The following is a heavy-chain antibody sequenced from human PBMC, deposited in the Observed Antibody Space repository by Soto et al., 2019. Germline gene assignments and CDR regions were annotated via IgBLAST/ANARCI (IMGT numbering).Heavy chain of an antibody. CDR1: GFSLTATGVG. Sequence: SGPTLVNPTQTLTVTCTFSGFSLTATGVGVGWIRQPPGKALEWLALLYWDDDKRYTPSLRNRLTIAKDTSKNQVVLIMTNVDPADRGTYYCAHPFHVLAVPTPGNNWFDPWGQGTLGTISS. CDR2: LYWDDDK. D-gene: IGHD2-15*01. V-gene: IGHV2-5*02. CDR3: AHPFHVLAVPTPGNNWFDP. J-gene: IGHJ5*02.